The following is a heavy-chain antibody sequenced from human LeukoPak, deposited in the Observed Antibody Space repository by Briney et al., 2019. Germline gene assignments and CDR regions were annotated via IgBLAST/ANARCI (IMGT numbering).Heavy chain of an antibody. V-gene: IGHV4-59*08. J-gene: IGHJ4*02. Sequence: SETLFLTCTVSDDSMISYYWGWIRQPPGKELEWIGYIYYSGSASYNPSLKSRVSISVDTSKNQFSLTLSSVTAADTAMYYCARLERGAAGTLDYWGQGTLVTVSS. D-gene: IGHD6-13*01. CDR3: ARLERGAAGTLDY. CDR2: IYYSGSA. CDR1: DDSMISYY.